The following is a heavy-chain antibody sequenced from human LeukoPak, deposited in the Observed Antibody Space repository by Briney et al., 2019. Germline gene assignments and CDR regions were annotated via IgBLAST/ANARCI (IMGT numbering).Heavy chain of an antibody. CDR2: INPNSGGT. CDR1: GYTFTGYY. V-gene: IGHV1-2*02. D-gene: IGHD6-19*01. Sequence: ASVKVSCKASGYTFTGYYMHWVQQAPGQGLEWMGWINPNSGGTNYAQKFQGRVTMTRDTSISTAYMELSRLRSDDTAVYYCARDDKIAVAGFDYWGQGTLVTVSS. CDR3: ARDDKIAVAGFDY. J-gene: IGHJ4*02.